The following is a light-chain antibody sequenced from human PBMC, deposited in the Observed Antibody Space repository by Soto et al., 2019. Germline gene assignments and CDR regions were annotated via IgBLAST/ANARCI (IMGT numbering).Light chain of an antibody. CDR2: GAS. Sequence: EIVMTQSPATLSVSPGERATLSCRASQSVSSNLAWYQQKPGQAPRLLIYGASTRATGIPARFSGSGSGTEFNHTISSLQSEDFAVYYCQQYNNWPQLTFGGGTKVEIK. CDR1: QSVSSN. J-gene: IGKJ4*01. CDR3: QQYNNWPQLT. V-gene: IGKV3-15*01.